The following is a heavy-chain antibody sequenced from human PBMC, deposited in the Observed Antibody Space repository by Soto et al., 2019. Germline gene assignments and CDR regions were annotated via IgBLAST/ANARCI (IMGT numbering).Heavy chain of an antibody. CDR2: IDPSDSYT. J-gene: IGHJ4*02. CDR3: AGLHRDFDWLLPDYFDY. D-gene: IGHD3-9*01. V-gene: IGHV5-10-1*01. CDR1: GYSFTSYW. Sequence: GESLKISCKGSGYSFTSYWISWVRQMPGKGLEWMGRIDPSDSYTNYSPSFQGHVTISADKSISTAYLQWSSLKASDTAMYYCAGLHRDFDWLLPDYFDYWGQGTLVTVSS.